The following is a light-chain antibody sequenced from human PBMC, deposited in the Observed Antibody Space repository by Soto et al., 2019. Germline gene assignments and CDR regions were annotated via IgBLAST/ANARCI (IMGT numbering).Light chain of an antibody. CDR2: DAS. J-gene: IGKJ1*01. Sequence: EIVLTQSPATLSLSPGDRATLSCRSSQRVSFYLAWYQQKPGQAPRLLIYDASNRATGIPARFSGSGSGTDFTLTISSLEPEDFAVYYCQQRSNWPTWTFGQGTKVDIK. CDR1: QRVSFY. V-gene: IGKV3-11*01. CDR3: QQRSNWPTWT.